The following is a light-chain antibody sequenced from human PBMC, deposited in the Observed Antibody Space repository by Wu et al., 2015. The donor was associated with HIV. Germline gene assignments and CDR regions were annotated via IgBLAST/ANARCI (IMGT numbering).Light chain of an antibody. V-gene: IGKV1-33*01. Sequence: QLTPAPSSLSASVGDRVTITCQASQHINNQLNWYHHKPGKVPKLLIFDALNLQSGVPSRFSGSGSGTDFTLTISSLQPDDFAIYFCQQYSSYRYTFGQGTEAGHQT. CDR3: QQYSSYRYT. CDR1: QHINNQ. J-gene: IGKJ2*01. CDR2: DAL.